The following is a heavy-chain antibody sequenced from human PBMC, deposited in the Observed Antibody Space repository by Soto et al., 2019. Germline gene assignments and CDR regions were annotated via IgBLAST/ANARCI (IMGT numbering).Heavy chain of an antibody. Sequence: QVHLVQSGAEVKKPGASVKVSCQASGYAFTTYGITWVRQAPGQGLEWMGWISAHNGNTNYAQKLQGRVTVTRDPSTSTAYMELRRLRSDDTAVYYCARWRYGDYWGQGALVTVSS. D-gene: IGHD1-1*01. V-gene: IGHV1-18*01. CDR2: ISAHNGNT. J-gene: IGHJ4*02. CDR3: ARWRYGDY. CDR1: GYAFTTYG.